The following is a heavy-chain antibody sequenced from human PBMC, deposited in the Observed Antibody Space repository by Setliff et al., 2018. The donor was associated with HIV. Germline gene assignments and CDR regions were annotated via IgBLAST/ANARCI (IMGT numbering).Heavy chain of an antibody. J-gene: IGHJ4*02. CDR2: INSDGTEK. CDR3: ARLRINDY. CDR1: AFSFNNYY. V-gene: IGHV3-7*01. Sequence: LRLSCIASAFSFNNYYMTWVRQAPGKGLEWVANINSDGTEKNYADSVRGRFTTSRDNSKNSVYLQMNGLRVEDTAVYYCARLRINDYWGQGTPVTVSS.